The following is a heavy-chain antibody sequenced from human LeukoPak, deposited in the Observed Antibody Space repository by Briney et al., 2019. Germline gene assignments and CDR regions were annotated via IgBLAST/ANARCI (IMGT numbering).Heavy chain of an antibody. J-gene: IGHJ6*02. Sequence: TSKTLSLTCTVSGDSVSSGRYYWSWIRQPPGKGLEWIGNIYYSGNVNYNPSLMSRITISIDTSKKQFFLRLNSVTAADTAVYYCARDSDIVATMIRPNKYYYGMDVWGQGTTVSVS. D-gene: IGHD5-12*01. V-gene: IGHV4-61*01. CDR1: GDSVSSGRYY. CDR3: ARDSDIVATMIRPNKYYYGMDV. CDR2: IYYSGNV.